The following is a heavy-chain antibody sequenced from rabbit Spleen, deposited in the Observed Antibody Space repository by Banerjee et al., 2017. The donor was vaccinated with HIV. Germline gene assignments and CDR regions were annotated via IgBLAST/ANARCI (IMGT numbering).Heavy chain of an antibody. D-gene: IGHD8-1*01. V-gene: IGHV1S40*01. Sequence: QSLEESGGDLVKPGASLTLTCTASGVSFSSNYYMCWVRQAPGKGLEWISCITGASSDFTYSATWAKGRFTISKTSSTTVTLQMTSLTVADTATYFCARDTGSSFSTYGMDLWGPGTLVTVS. CDR3: ARDTGSSFSTYGMDL. J-gene: IGHJ6*01. CDR1: GVSFSSNYY. CDR2: ITGASSDFT.